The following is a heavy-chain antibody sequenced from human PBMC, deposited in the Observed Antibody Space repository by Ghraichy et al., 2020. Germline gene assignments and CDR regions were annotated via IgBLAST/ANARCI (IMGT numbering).Heavy chain of an antibody. D-gene: IGHD4-17*01. Sequence: GGSLRLSCAASGFTFSSYAVNWARQAPGKGLEWVSTISGSGGSTYYADSVKGRFTISRDNTKNTVFLQMSSLGAEDTAVYYCAKDGYGDYWYFDLWGRGTLVTVSS. J-gene: IGHJ2*01. CDR3: AKDGYGDYWYFDL. V-gene: IGHV3-23*01. CDR2: ISGSGGST. CDR1: GFTFSSYA.